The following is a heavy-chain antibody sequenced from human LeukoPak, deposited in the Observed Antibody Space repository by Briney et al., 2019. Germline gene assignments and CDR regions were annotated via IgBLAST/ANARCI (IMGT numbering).Heavy chain of an antibody. CDR2: IKQDGSEK. D-gene: IGHD2-2*01. CDR1: GFTFSSYW. Sequence: PGGSLRLSCAASGFTFSSYWMSWVRQAPGKGLEWVANIKQDGSEKYYVDSVKGRFTISRDNAKNSLYLQMNSLRAEDTAVYYCARGDAVVVPAAMRHSYYFDYWGQGTLVTVSS. V-gene: IGHV3-7*04. CDR3: ARGDAVVVPAAMRHSYYFDY. J-gene: IGHJ4*02.